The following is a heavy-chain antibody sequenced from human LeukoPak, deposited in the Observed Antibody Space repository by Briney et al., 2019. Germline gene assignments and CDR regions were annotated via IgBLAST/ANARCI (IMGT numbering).Heavy chain of an antibody. V-gene: IGHV3-48*03. J-gene: IGHJ4*02. CDR2: ISSSGSTI. CDR3: ARGDGDYVDY. Sequence: PGGSLRLSCAASGFTFSSYEMNWVRQAPGKGLQWVSYISSSGSTIYYADSVKGRFTISRDNAKNSLYLQMNSLRAEDTAVYYCARGDGDYVDYWGQGTLVTVSS. D-gene: IGHD3-16*01. CDR1: GFTFSSYE.